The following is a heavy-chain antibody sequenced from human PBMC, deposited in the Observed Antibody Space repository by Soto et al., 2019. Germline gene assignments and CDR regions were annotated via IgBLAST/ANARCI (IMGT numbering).Heavy chain of an antibody. D-gene: IGHD6-13*01. CDR1: GFTFNRYA. CDR3: ARVFPYSDSRSNDAIDI. V-gene: IGHV3-64*01. J-gene: IGHJ3*02. CDR2: IGSDGGNT. Sequence: GGSLRLSCAASGFTFNRYAMHCVRHAPGKGLEYVSAIGSDGGNTYYANSVKDRFTISRDNSKNTLYLQMGSLRTEDMAVYYCARVFPYSDSRSNDAIDIWGQGIRGT.